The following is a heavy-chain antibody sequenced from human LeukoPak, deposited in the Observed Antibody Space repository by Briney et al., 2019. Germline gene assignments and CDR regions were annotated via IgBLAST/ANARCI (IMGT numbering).Heavy chain of an antibody. D-gene: IGHD2-15*01. CDR3: ASFARPKKCSGGSCPDAFDI. CDR1: GFTFSSYS. J-gene: IGHJ3*02. Sequence: GGSLRLSCAASGFTFSSYSMNWVRQAPGKGLEWVSSISSSSSYIYYADSVKGRFTISRDNAKNSLYLQMSSLRAEDTAVYYCASFARPKKCSGGSCPDAFDIWGQGTMVTVSS. V-gene: IGHV3-21*01. CDR2: ISSSSSYI.